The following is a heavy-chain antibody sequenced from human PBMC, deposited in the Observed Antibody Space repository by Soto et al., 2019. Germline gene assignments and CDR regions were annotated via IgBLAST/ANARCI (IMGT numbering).Heavy chain of an antibody. J-gene: IGHJ4*02. D-gene: IGHD4-4*01. CDR3: AREGINNYNEYYFDS. CDR1: GFTFSSYS. Sequence: GGSLRLSCAASGFTFSSYSMDWVRQAPGKGLEWVSSISGSGNYTHYADFLRGRFTISRDNAKTSLYLQMNSLRAEDTAVYYCAREGINNYNEYYFDSWGQGTVVTVSS. V-gene: IGHV3-21*01. CDR2: ISGSGNYT.